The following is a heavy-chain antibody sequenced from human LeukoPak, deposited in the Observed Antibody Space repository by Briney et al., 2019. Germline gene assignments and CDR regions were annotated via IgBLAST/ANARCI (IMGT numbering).Heavy chain of an antibody. Sequence: GGSPRLSRAPSGSTLNNYNMNWVRQAPGKGLEWVSSIITSINYIYYADSVKGRFTLSRDNAKNSLYLQMNSVRAEDTALYYCARADDSSGWRGAAFDIWGQGTMVTVSS. CDR2: IITSINYI. CDR1: GSTLNNYN. CDR3: ARADDSSGWRGAAFDI. D-gene: IGHD6-25*01. J-gene: IGHJ3*02. V-gene: IGHV3-21*01.